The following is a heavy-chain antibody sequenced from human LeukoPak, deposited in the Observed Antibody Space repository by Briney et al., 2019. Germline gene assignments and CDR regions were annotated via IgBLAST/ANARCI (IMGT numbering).Heavy chain of an antibody. J-gene: IGHJ3*02. CDR3: AREGCSSTTCRNGDAFDI. CDR2: IRYDGQYK. Sequence: PGGSLRLSCAASEFTFSSYGMHWVRQAPGKGLEWVAFIRYDGQYKDYADSVKGRFTISRDNSKNTLYLQMNSLRAEDTAVYYCAREGCSSTTCRNGDAFDIWGQGTMVTVSS. CDR1: EFTFSSYG. D-gene: IGHD2-2*01. V-gene: IGHV3-30*02.